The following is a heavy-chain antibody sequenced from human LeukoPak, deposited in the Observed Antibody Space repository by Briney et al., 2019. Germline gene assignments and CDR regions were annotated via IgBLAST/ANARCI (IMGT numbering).Heavy chain of an antibody. J-gene: IGHJ4*02. Sequence: ASVKVSCKVSGYTFTDYYMHWVQQAPGKGLEWMGLVDPEDGETIYADKFQRRVTITADTSTDTAYMELSSLRSEDTAVYYCATEYLEWLSVDYWGQGTLVTVSS. V-gene: IGHV1-69-2*01. CDR3: ATEYLEWLSVDY. CDR2: VDPEDGET. CDR1: GYTFTDYY. D-gene: IGHD3-3*01.